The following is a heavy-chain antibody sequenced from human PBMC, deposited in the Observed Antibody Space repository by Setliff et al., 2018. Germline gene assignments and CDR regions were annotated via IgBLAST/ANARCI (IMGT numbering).Heavy chain of an antibody. CDR2: IRPYIGHT. Sequence: ASVKVSCKASGYNLDDFGINWLRQAPGQGLEWMGWIRPYIGHTIYAQKFQGRVTMTTDAPTSTAYMELTSLRHDDTAVYYCARVVAHTHFYDRSDYYFDVLDIWGQGAKVTVSS. CDR1: GYNLDDFG. J-gene: IGHJ3*02. D-gene: IGHD3-22*01. V-gene: IGHV1-18*01. CDR3: ARVVAHTHFYDRSDYYFDVLDI.